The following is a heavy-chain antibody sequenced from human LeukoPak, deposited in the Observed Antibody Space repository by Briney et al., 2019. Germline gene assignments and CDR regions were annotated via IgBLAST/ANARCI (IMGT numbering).Heavy chain of an antibody. CDR1: GDXISDVSFY. D-gene: IGHD3-10*01. CDR3: ARHSRGYYYGSGSSARDDY. Sequence: PSETLSLTCTVYGDXISDVSFYWGWIRQPPGEGLEWIGSIYYSGSTYYNTSLKSRVTISVDTSKNQFSLKLSSVTAADTAVYFCARHSRGYYYGSGSSARDDYWGQGTVVTVSS. V-gene: IGHV4-39*01. CDR2: IYYSGST. J-gene: IGHJ4*02.